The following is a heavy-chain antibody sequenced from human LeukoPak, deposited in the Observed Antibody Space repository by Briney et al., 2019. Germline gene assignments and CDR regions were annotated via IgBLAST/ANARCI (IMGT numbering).Heavy chain of an antibody. J-gene: IGHJ4*02. CDR3: ARDVRPDY. D-gene: IGHD6-6*01. CDR2: IKQDGTEK. Sequence: GGSLRLSCAPSGFTFSSYWMSCVRQAPGEGLEWVVNIKQDGTEKYYMHSVNGRFSISRDNAKNSLYLQMSALRAEDTGVYYCARDVRPDYWGQGTVVTVS. V-gene: IGHV3-7*04. CDR1: GFTFSSYW.